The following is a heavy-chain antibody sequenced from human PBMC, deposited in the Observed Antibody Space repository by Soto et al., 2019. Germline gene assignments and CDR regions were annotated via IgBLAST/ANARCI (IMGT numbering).Heavy chain of an antibody. Sequence: SETLSLTCTVSGTSISSYYWSWIRQPPGKGLEWIANIHYSGTTNYNPSLASRVTLSVDTSKNQFSLKMTSVTAADRAMYFCARYNSYAIDYWGRGTLVNVSS. J-gene: IGHJ4*02. V-gene: IGHV4-59*01. CDR2: IHYSGTT. CDR1: GTSISSYY. CDR3: ARYNSYAIDY. D-gene: IGHD2-8*01.